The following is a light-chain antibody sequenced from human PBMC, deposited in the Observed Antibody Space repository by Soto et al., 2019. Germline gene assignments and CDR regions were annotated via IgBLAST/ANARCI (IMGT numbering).Light chain of an antibody. CDR3: QQYNNWPLT. J-gene: IGKJ4*01. V-gene: IGKV3-15*01. CDR1: QSVSSN. Sequence: EVVMTQSPATLSVSPGERPTLSCRASQSVSSNVAWYQQKPGQAPRLLIYDTSTRATGIPARFSGSGSGSEFTLTISSLQSEDFAVYYCQQYNNWPLTFGGGTKVEIK. CDR2: DTS.